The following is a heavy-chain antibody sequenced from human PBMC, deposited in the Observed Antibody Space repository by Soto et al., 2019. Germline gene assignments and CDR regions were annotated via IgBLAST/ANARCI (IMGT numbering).Heavy chain of an antibody. CDR3: AREGDLRFDP. CDR2: IYHSGSA. V-gene: IGHV4-30-4*01. CDR1: GDSISSGDYY. J-gene: IGHJ5*02. D-gene: IGHD3-3*01. Sequence: QVQLQESGPGLVKPSQTLSLTCSVSGDSISSGDYYWSWIRQPPGKGLEWIGYIYHSGSAYYNPSLKSRVTMSVDRSKNQFSLKLSSVTAADTAVYYCAREGDLRFDPWGQGTLVTVSS.